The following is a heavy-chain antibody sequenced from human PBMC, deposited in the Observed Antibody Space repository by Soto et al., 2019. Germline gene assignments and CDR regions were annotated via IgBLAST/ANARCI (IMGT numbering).Heavy chain of an antibody. D-gene: IGHD3-3*01. Sequence: QVQLVQSGGEVKRPGASVKVSCKASGYDFERFPISWVRQARGQGLEWMGLISPYSGSRYYAEKFQGRVTMTTDTSMSLAFFELCCFLFDFTFVFFCAREHYYFGDLYYVFSWGLCTLVAVSS. CDR1: GYDFERFP. CDR3: AREHYYFGDLYYVFS. J-gene: IGHJ5*02. V-gene: IGHV1-18*04. CDR2: ISPYSGSR.